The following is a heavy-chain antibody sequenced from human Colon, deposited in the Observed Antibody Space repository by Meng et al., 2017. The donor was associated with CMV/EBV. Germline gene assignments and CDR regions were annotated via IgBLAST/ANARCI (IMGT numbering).Heavy chain of an antibody. CDR2: VLYIGKT. Sequence: SETLSLTCTVSGGPVNTGSSYWSWIRQSPGKGLEWIGHVLYIGKTNYNPSLKSRVSMSIDPSKNQFSLRLTSVTPADTALYYCARDVVYPYYFDSWGQGIPVTVSS. CDR1: GGPVNTGSSY. D-gene: IGHD1-14*01. J-gene: IGHJ4*02. V-gene: IGHV4-61*01. CDR3: ARDVVYPYYFDS.